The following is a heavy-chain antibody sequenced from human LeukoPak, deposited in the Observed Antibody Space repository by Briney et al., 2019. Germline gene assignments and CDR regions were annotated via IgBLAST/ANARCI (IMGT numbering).Heavy chain of an antibody. J-gene: IGHJ4*02. Sequence: SVKVSCKASGGTFSSYAISWVRQAPGQGLEWMGGIIPIFGTANYAQKFQGRVTITTDESTSTAYMELSSLRSEDTAVYYCARSRDPSSSPYYFDYWGQGTLVTVSS. CDR2: IIPIFGTA. CDR1: GGTFSSYA. V-gene: IGHV1-69*05. CDR3: ARSRDPSSSPYYFDY. D-gene: IGHD6-13*01.